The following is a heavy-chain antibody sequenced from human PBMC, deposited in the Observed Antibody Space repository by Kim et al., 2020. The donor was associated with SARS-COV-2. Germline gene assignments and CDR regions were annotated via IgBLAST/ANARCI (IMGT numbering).Heavy chain of an antibody. CDR1: GGSISSSSYY. V-gene: IGHV4-39*07. J-gene: IGHJ4*02. D-gene: IGHD4-17*01. Sequence: SETLSLTCTVSGGSISSSSYYWGWIRQPPGKGLEWIGSIYYSGSTYYNPSLKSRVTISVDTSKNQFSLKLSSVTAADTAVYYCAMDDYGGNSPFDYWGQGTLVTVSS. CDR3: AMDDYGGNSPFDY. CDR2: IYYSGST.